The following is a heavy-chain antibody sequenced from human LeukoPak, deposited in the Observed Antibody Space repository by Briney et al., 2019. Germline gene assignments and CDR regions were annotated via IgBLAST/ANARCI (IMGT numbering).Heavy chain of an antibody. CDR1: GFTFSRFE. Sequence: GGSPRLSCATSGFTFSRFEMNWVRQAPGKGLEWVSYISSSGTTIYYADSVKGRFTISRDNAKNSVYLQMNSLRAEDTAVYYCARPSVRGVIYGMDVWGQGTTVTVSS. J-gene: IGHJ6*02. V-gene: IGHV3-48*03. D-gene: IGHD3-10*01. CDR3: ARPSVRGVIYGMDV. CDR2: ISSSGTTI.